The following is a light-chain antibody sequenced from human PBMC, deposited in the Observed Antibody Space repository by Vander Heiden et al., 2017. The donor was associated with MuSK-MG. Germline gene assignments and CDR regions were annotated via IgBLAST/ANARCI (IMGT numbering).Light chain of an antibody. CDR3: QQSYSKPLT. V-gene: IGKV1-39*01. CDR1: QSIRNY. CDR2: AAS. J-gene: IGKJ4*01. Sequence: TKTPSSLAAFLRDRITNACLASQSIRNYLNWYQQKPGQAPNLLIYAASTWRSGVPSRFSGSGSGTDFTLTISSLQPEDFATYYCQQSYSKPLTFGGGTKVEIK.